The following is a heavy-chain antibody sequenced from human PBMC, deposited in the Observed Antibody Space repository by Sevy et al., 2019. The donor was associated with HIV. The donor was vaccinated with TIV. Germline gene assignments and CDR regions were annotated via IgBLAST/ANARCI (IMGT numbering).Heavy chain of an antibody. CDR2: IYHDGTT. CDR1: GGSVNNSSYY. Sequence: SETLSLTCSVSGGSVNNSSYYWGWIRQPPGKGLEWIAIIYHDGTTYYNPSLKSRVTISVDTSKNKFSLKLNSVTAADTAVYFCARRGSSSSWFDPWGQGTLVTVSS. V-gene: IGHV4-39*01. D-gene: IGHD6-6*01. J-gene: IGHJ5*02. CDR3: ARRGSSSSWFDP.